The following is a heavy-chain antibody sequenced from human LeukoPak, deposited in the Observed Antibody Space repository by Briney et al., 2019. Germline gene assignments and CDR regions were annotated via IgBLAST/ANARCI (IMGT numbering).Heavy chain of an antibody. CDR2: LSWNSGSI. Sequence: SLRLSCAASGFTFDDYAMHWLRHAPGKGLEWVSGLSWNSGSIGYADSVKGRFTIPRDNAKNSLYLQMNSLRAEDTALYYCAKDIFTMVRGVVDYWGQGTLVTVSS. CDR1: GFTFDDYA. J-gene: IGHJ4*02. D-gene: IGHD3-10*01. CDR3: AKDIFTMVRGVVDY. V-gene: IGHV3-9*01.